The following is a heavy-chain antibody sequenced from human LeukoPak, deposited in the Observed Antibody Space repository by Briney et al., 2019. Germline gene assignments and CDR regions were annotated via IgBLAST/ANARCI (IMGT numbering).Heavy chain of an antibody. CDR3: SKDLTTRSIGYFDY. CDR2: ISGSGADI. Sequence: PGGSLRLSCAASEFAFSLYAMNWVRQAPGEGPEWVSSISGSGADIRYPDSVKGRFTISRDNSQNTLYLRMNSLRVEDTAIYYCSKDLTTRSIGYFDYWGQGTLVTVSS. CDR1: EFAFSLYA. J-gene: IGHJ4*02. D-gene: IGHD1-1*01. V-gene: IGHV3-23*01.